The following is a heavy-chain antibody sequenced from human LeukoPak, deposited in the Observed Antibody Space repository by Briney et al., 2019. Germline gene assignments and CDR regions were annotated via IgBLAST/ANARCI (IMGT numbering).Heavy chain of an antibody. CDR1: GGTFSSYT. D-gene: IGHD1-26*01. V-gene: IGHV1-69*04. J-gene: IGHJ6*02. CDR3: AKDIKELPRHGMDV. CDR2: IIPILGIA. Sequence: GASVKVSCKASGGTFSSYTISWVRQAPGQGLEWMGRIIPILGIANYAQKFQGRVTITADKSTSTAYMKLSSLRSEDTAVYYCAKDIKELPRHGMDVWGQGTTVTVSS.